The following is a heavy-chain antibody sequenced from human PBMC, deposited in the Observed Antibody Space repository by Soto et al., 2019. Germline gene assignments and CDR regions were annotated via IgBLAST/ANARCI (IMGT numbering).Heavy chain of an antibody. CDR2: IIPIFGTA. D-gene: IGHD2-15*01. J-gene: IGHJ6*02. Sequence: SVKVSCKASGGTFSSYAISWVRQAPGQGLEWMGGIIPIFGTANYAQKFQGRVTITADESTSTAYMELSSLRSEGTAVYYCARDSRPAIVVVVAATGVYGMDVWGQGTTVTVSS. CDR3: ARDSRPAIVVVVAATGVYGMDV. CDR1: GGTFSSYA. V-gene: IGHV1-69*13.